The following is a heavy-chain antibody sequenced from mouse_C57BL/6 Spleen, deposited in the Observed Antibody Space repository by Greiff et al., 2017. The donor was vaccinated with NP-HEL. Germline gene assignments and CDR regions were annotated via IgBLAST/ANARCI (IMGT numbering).Heavy chain of an antibody. J-gene: IGHJ2*01. V-gene: IGHV5-9-1*02. D-gene: IGHD2-2*01. CDR2: ISSGGDYI. CDR3: TRDHYGYYYFDY. CDR1: GFTFSSYA. Sequence: EVQGVESGEGLVKPGGSLKLSCAASGFTFSSYAMSWVRQTPEKRLEWVAYISSGGDYIYYADTVKGRFTISRDNARNTLYLQMSSLKSEDTAMYYCTRDHYGYYYFDYWGQGTTLTVSS.